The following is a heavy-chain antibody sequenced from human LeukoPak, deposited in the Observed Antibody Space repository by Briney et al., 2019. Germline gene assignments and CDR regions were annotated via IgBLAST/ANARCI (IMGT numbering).Heavy chain of an antibody. J-gene: IGHJ3*02. D-gene: IGHD3-22*01. CDR2: IYYSGST. CDR1: GYSISSGYY. Sequence: SETLSLTCTVSGYSISSGYYWGWIRQPPGKGLEWIGYIYYSGSTNYNPSLKSRVTISVDTSKNQFSLKLSSVTAADTAVYYCARERTIFGYDSSGYARDAFDIWGQGTMVTVSS. V-gene: IGHV4-61*01. CDR3: ARERTIFGYDSSGYARDAFDI.